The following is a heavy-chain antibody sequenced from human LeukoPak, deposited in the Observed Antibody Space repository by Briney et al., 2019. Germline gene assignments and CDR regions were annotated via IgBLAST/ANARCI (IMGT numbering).Heavy chain of an antibody. J-gene: IGHJ4*02. D-gene: IGHD3-9*01. Sequence: GGSLRLSCAASGFTFSNYALQWVRQAPGKGLEWVAVISHDGRNKNYADSVKGRFTISRDNYKNTLYLQMSSLRAEDTAVYYCARDVGRDTITTEIAHWGQGALVTVTS. CDR1: GFTFSNYA. CDR3: ARDVGRDTITTEIAH. V-gene: IGHV3-30*04. CDR2: ISHDGRNK.